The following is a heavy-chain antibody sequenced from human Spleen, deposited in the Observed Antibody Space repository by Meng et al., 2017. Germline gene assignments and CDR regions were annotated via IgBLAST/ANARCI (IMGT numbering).Heavy chain of an antibody. CDR1: GFTFDEYG. CDR2: INWNGGRT. CDR3: ARDNGDGYNSSPDY. V-gene: IGHV3-20*04. J-gene: IGHJ4*02. D-gene: IGHD5-24*01. Sequence: GESLKISCAASGFTFDEYGMSWVRQVPGKGLEWVSGINWNGGRTGYADSVKGRLTISRDNAKNSLYLQMNSLRAEDTAVYYCARDNGDGYNSSPDYWGQGTLVTVSS.